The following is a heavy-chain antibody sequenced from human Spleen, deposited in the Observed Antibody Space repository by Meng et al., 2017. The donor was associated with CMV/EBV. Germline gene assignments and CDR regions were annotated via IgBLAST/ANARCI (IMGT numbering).Heavy chain of an antibody. J-gene: IGHJ6*02. CDR1: GFTFSSYW. CDR2: INSDGSST. Sequence: GESLKISCAASGFTFSSYWMHWVRQAPGKGLVWVSRINSDGSSTSYADSVKGRFTISRDNAKNSLYLQMNSLRAEDTATYYCARRLGSSSSFGMDVWGQGTTVTVSS. CDR3: ARRLGSSSSFGMDV. D-gene: IGHD6-6*01. V-gene: IGHV3-74*01.